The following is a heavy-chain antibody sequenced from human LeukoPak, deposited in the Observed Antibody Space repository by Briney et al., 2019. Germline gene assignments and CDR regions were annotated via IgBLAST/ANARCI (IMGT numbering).Heavy chain of an antibody. J-gene: IGHJ3*02. CDR2: IYHSGST. Sequence: SETLSLTCAVSGYSISSGYYWGWIRQPPGKGLEWIGSIYHSGSTHYNPSLKSRVTISVDTSKNQFSLKLRSVTAADTAVYYCVRHHKSGTDAFDIWGQGTMVTVSS. CDR1: GYSISSGYY. CDR3: VRHHKSGTDAFDI. D-gene: IGHD1-1*01. V-gene: IGHV4-38-2*01.